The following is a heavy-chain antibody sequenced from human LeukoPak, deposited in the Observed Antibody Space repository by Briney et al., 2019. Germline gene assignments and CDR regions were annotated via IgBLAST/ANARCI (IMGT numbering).Heavy chain of an antibody. D-gene: IGHD6-19*01. V-gene: IGHV1-2*02. CDR2: INPTSGGT. CDR1: GYIFTGYY. CDR3: ARGGSAWDNPFDY. J-gene: IGHJ4*02. Sequence: ASVKVSCKASGYIFTGYYMHWVRQAPGQGLEWMGWINPTSGGTKYAQEFQGRVTMTRDTSISTAYMELSRLRANDTAVFYCARGGSAWDNPFDYWGQGTLVTVSS.